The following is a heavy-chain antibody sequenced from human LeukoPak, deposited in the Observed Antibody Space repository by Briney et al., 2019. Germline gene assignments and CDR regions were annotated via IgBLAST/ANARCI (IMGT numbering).Heavy chain of an antibody. CDR2: IYYSGKT. CDR3: VRFALESGDRPV. V-gene: IGHV4-39*01. Sequence: PSETLSLTRTLSGAFITIGSSCSAWIRQPPGKGLEWIGEIYYSGKTYYNPSFKSRLTISVDTSNNQFSLSLSSLTAADRAVLYCVRFALESGDRPVWGQGSLVIVSS. J-gene: IGHJ4*02. D-gene: IGHD2-21*01. CDR1: GAFITIGSSC.